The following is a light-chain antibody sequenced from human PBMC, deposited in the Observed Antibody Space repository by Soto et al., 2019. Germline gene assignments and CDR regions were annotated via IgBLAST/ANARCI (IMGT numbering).Light chain of an antibody. CDR2: DAS. V-gene: IGKV3-11*01. CDR1: QSVSSY. CDR3: QQRSNWPLT. Sequence: EIVLTHSPATLSLSPGERATLSFGASQSVSSYLAWYQQKPGQAPRLLIYDASNRATGIPARFSGSGSGTDFTLTISSLEPEDFAVYYCQQRSNWPLTFGGGTKVDIK. J-gene: IGKJ4*01.